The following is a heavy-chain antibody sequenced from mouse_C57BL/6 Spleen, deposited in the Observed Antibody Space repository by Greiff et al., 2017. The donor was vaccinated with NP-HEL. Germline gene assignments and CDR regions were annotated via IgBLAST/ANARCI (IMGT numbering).Heavy chain of an antibody. CDR2: ISYSGST. J-gene: IGHJ1*03. Sequence: VQLKESGPGMVKPSQSLSLTCTVTGYSITSGYDWHWIRHFPGNQLEWMGYISYSGSTNYNPSLKSRISITHDTSKNHFFLKLNSVTTEDTATYYCAREGYYYGSSYGYFDVWGTGTTVTVSS. CDR1: GYSITSGYD. CDR3: AREGYYYGSSYGYFDV. D-gene: IGHD1-1*01. V-gene: IGHV3-1*01.